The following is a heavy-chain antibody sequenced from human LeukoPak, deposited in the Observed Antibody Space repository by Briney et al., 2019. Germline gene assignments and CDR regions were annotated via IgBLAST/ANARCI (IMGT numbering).Heavy chain of an antibody. Sequence: GGSLRLSCAASGFTFSSYEMNWVRQAPGKGLEWVSYISSSGSTIYYADSVKGRFTISRDNAKNSLYLQMSSLRAEDTAVYYCATAAGSGYSIFDYWGQGTLVTVSS. V-gene: IGHV3-48*03. J-gene: IGHJ4*02. CDR3: ATAAGSGYSIFDY. CDR2: ISSSGSTI. D-gene: IGHD3-3*01. CDR1: GFTFSSYE.